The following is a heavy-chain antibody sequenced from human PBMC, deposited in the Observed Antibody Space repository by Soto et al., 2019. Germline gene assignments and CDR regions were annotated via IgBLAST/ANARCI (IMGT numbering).Heavy chain of an antibody. CDR3: ARGSGSSSWYPYYYYYGMDV. Sequence: SETLSLTCTVSGGSISSSSYYWGWIRQPPGKGLEWIGYIYYSGSTNYNPSLKSRVTISVDTSKNQFSLKLSSVTAADTAVYYCARGSGSSSWYPYYYYYGMDVWGQGTTVTVSS. V-gene: IGHV4-61*05. J-gene: IGHJ6*02. CDR2: IYYSGST. CDR1: GGSISSSSYY. D-gene: IGHD6-13*01.